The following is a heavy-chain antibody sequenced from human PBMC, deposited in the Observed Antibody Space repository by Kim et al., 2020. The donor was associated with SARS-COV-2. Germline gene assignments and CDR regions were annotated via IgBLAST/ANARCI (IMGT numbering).Heavy chain of an antibody. V-gene: IGHV3-23*01. Sequence: GGSLRLSCAASGFTFMSYGMSWVRQAPGKGLEWVSGITGSGGSTYYADSVKGRFTISRDNSKNMVYLQMNSLRAEDTALYYCAIDPPYDYVWGSSFDYWGQGTLVTVSS. CDR2: ITGSGGST. CDR3: AIDPPYDYVWGSSFDY. J-gene: IGHJ4*02. CDR1: GFTFMSYG. D-gene: IGHD3-16*01.